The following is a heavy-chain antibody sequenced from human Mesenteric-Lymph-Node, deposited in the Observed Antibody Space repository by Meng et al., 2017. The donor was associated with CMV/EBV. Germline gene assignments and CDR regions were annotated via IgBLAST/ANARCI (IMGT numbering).Heavy chain of an antibody. J-gene: IGHJ4*02. Sequence: GESLKISCAASGFTFNTSNMNWVRQAPGKGLEWVSYISSGSSSKYYADSVKGRFTISRDNAKNSLYLQMNSLRAEDTAVYYCACNSGDCWGQGTLVTVSS. V-gene: IGHV3-48*04. CDR2: ISSGSSSK. CDR1: GFTFNTSN. D-gene: IGHD3-10*01. CDR3: ACNSGDC.